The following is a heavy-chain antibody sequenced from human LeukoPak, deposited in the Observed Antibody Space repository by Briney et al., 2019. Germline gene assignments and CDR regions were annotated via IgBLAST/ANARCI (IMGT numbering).Heavy chain of an antibody. V-gene: IGHV4-61*02. J-gene: IGHJ6*03. Sequence: SQTLSLTCTVSGGSITSGSDYWRWIRQPAGKGLEWIGRIHTSGSTNYNPSLKSRVTISVDTSKNQFSLKLSSVTAADTAVYYCARHRGYSYGYSAYMDVWGKGTTVTVSS. D-gene: IGHD5-18*01. CDR1: GGSITSGSDY. CDR3: ARHRGYSYGYSAYMDV. CDR2: IHTSGST.